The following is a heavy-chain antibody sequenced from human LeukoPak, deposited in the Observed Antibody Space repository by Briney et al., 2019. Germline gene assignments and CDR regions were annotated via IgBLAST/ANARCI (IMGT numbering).Heavy chain of an antibody. V-gene: IGHV1-69*04. Sequence: SVKVSCKASGGTFSSYAISWVRQAPGQGLEWMGRIIPILGIANYAQKFQGRVTITADKSTSTAYMELRSLRSDDTAVYYCARVGRVYWFDPWGQGTLVTVSS. J-gene: IGHJ5*02. CDR1: GGTFSSYA. CDR3: ARVGRVYWFDP. CDR2: IIPILGIA. D-gene: IGHD3-10*01.